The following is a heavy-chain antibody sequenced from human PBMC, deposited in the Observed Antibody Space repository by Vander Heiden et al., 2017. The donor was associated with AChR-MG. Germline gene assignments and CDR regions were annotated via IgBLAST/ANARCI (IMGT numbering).Heavy chain of an antibody. V-gene: IGHV4-39*01. CDR3: ARRGPGIFYDSSGYYNG. D-gene: IGHD3-22*01. CDR2: IYYSGST. CDR1: GGSITSSSYY. Sequence: QLQLQESGPGLVKPSETLSLTCTVPGGSITSSSYYWGWLRQPPGKGLEWIGSIYYSGSTYYNPSLKSRVTISVDTSKNQFSLKLSSVTAADTAVYYCARRGPGIFYDSSGYYNGWGQGTLVTVSS. J-gene: IGHJ4*02.